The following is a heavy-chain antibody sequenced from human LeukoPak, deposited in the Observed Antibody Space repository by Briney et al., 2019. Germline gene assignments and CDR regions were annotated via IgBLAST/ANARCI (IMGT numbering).Heavy chain of an antibody. D-gene: IGHD3-10*01. V-gene: IGHV3-43*02. J-gene: IGHJ4*02. CDR2: ISGDGGST. CDR3: AKLDYYGSGSYLPPFDY. Sequence: GGSLRLSCPASGFTFDDYAMHWVRPAPGKGLEWVSLISGDGGSTYYADSLKGRFTISRDNSKNSLYLQMNSLRTEDTALYYCAKLDYYGSGSYLPPFDYWGQGTLVTVSS. CDR1: GFTFDDYA.